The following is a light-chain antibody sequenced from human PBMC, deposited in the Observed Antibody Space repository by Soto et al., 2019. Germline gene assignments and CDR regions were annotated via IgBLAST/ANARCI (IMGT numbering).Light chain of an antibody. CDR1: QSISSY. V-gene: IGKV3-11*01. Sequence: EIVLTQSPATLYLSPGERATLSCRASQSISSYLAWYQQKPGQAPRLLIYDASDRAVGIPARFSGSGSGTDFTLTISSLEPEDFAVYYCQQRSNWLTFGGGTKVEIK. J-gene: IGKJ4*01. CDR3: QQRSNWLT. CDR2: DAS.